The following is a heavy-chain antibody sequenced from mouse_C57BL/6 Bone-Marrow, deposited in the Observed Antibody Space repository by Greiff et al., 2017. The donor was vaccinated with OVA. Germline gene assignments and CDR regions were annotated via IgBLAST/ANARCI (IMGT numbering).Heavy chain of an antibody. CDR2: ISNLAYSI. Sequence: EVMLVESGGGLVQPGGSLKLSCAASGFTFSDYGMAWVRQAPRKGPEWVAFISNLAYSIYYADTVTGRFTISRENAKNTLYLEMSSLRSEDTAMYYCARTYYYGSSYWYFDVWGTGTTVTVSS. V-gene: IGHV5-15*01. CDR3: ARTYYYGSSYWYFDV. CDR1: GFTFSDYG. J-gene: IGHJ1*03. D-gene: IGHD1-1*01.